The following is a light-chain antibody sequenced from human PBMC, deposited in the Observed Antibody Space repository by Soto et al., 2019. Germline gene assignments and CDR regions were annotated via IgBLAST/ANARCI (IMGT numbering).Light chain of an antibody. CDR2: AVS. CDR1: SSDVGGYEY. V-gene: IGLV2-14*01. Sequence: QSVLTQPASVSGSPGQSITISCTGTSSDVGGYEYVSWYQQHPGKAPKLMIYAVSNRPSGVSTRFSGSKSGNTASLTISGLQPDDEADYYCSSFTSSSTLPYVFGTGTKVTVL. CDR3: SSFTSSSTLPYV. J-gene: IGLJ1*01.